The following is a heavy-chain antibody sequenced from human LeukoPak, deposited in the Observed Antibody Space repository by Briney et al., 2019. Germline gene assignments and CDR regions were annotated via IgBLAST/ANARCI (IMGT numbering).Heavy chain of an antibody. J-gene: IGHJ4*02. V-gene: IGHV4-34*01. Sequence: SETLSLTCAVYGGSFSGYYWSWIRQPPGKGLEWIGEINHSGSTNYNPSLKSRVTISVDTSKNQFSLKLSSVTAADTAVYYCASYAYSSSWCWGQGTLVTVSS. CDR3: ASYAYSSSWC. CDR1: GGSFSGYY. D-gene: IGHD6-13*01. CDR2: INHSGST.